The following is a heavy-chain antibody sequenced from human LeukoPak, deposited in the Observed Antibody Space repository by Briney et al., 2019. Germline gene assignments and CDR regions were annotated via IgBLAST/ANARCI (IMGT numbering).Heavy chain of an antibody. Sequence: ARMNSDGSGTSYGDAVKGRLTISRENAKNTLYLQMNSLRAEDTAVYYCARGTGYYYYGMDVWGQGTTVAVSS. J-gene: IGHJ6*02. D-gene: IGHD3-10*01. CDR3: ARGTGYYYYGMDV. CDR2: MNSDGSGT. V-gene: IGHV3-74*01.